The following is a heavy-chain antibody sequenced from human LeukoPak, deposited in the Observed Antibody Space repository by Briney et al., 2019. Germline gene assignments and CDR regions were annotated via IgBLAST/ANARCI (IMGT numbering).Heavy chain of an antibody. CDR2: IYYSGST. J-gene: IGHJ6*03. CDR1: GGSISSSSYY. D-gene: IGHD3-3*01. V-gene: IGHV4-39*01. Sequence: PSGTLSLTCTVSGGSISSSSYYWGWIRQPPGKGLEWIGSIYYSGSTYYNPSLKSRVTISVDTSKNQFSLKLSSVTAADTAVYYCAKSYYDFWSGYGGGYYYYMDVWGKGTTVTVSS. CDR3: AKSYYDFWSGYGGGYYYYMDV.